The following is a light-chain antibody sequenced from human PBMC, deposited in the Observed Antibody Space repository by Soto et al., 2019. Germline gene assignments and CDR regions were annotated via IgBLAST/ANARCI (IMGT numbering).Light chain of an antibody. CDR1: QNIRSS. CDR3: QQYDIWPPYT. CDR2: DAS. J-gene: IGKJ2*01. Sequence: LSASPLESDTLSCRSSQNIRSSLAWYQQRPGQAPRLLIYDASTRATGIPPRFSGGGSGTEFTVTISSLQSEDFAIYYCQQYDIWPPYTFGQGTKVDNK. V-gene: IGKV3-15*01.